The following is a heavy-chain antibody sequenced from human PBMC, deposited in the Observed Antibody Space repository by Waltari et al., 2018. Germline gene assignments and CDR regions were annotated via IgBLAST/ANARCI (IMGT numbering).Heavy chain of an antibody. J-gene: IGHJ6*03. V-gene: IGHV3-23*04. D-gene: IGHD1-26*01. CDR2: ISDSGGST. CDR1: GFTFSSYA. Sequence: EVQLVESGGGLVQPGGSLRLSCAASGFTFSSYAMSWVRQAPGKGLEWVSAISDSGGSTYFADSGKGLFTISRDNSKNTLYLQMNSLRAEDTAVYYCANLRGPGLYYYYYMDVWGKGTTVTVSS. CDR3: ANLRGPGLYYYYYMDV.